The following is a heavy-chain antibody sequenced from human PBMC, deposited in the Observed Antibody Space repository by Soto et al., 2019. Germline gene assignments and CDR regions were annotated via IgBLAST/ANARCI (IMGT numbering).Heavy chain of an antibody. CDR1: GGSITSHHYY. CDR3: GSGPSTTWIDN. J-gene: IGHJ4*02. CDR2: IYSGGNT. V-gene: IGHV4-39*01. D-gene: IGHD2-2*01. Sequence: QLQVQESGPGQVKPSQTLSLTCTVSGGSITSHHYYWGWIRQPPGKGLEWIGSIYSGGNTYYNPSLRRRLTIFVDTAKNLISLKLNAVTAADSAIYYCGSGPSTTWIDNWGLGTQVSVSS.